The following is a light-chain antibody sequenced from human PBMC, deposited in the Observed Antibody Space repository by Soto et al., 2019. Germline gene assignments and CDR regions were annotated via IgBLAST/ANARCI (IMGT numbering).Light chain of an antibody. Sequence: EIVLTQSPDTLSLSPGESATLSCRASLNINTYLSWYQQKPGQVPRLLMFDASNRATGIPARFSGSGSGTDFTLTISSLEPEDSAVYYCQQRRDWPITFGGGTKVEIK. CDR3: QQRRDWPIT. CDR2: DAS. V-gene: IGKV3-11*01. CDR1: LNINTY. J-gene: IGKJ4*01.